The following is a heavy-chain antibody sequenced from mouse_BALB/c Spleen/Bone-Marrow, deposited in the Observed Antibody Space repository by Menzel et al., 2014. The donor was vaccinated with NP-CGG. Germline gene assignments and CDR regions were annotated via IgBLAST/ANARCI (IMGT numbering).Heavy chain of an antibody. J-gene: IGHJ4*01. CDR1: GFTFSDYY. V-gene: IGHV5-12*02. CDR2: ISNGGGST. CDR3: ARGGIYYGMDY. Sequence: EVQGVESGGGLVQPEGSLKLSCATSGFTFSDYYMYWVRQTPEKRLEWVAYISNGGGSTYYPDTVKGRFTISRDNAKNTLYLQMSRLKSEDTAMYYCARGGIYYGMDYWGQGTSVTVSS.